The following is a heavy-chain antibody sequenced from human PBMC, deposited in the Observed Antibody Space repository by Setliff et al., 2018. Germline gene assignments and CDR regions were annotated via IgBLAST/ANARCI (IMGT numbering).Heavy chain of an antibody. CDR2: LSSDGSVT. Sequence: GGSLRLSCAASGFTFNNYWMHWVRQAPGKGLVWVSGLSSDGSVTVYADSVKGRFTISRDNAKNSLSLQMNSLRGDDTAVYYCARWNWGKGTTVTVSS. V-gene: IGHV3-74*01. CDR3: ARWN. CDR1: GFTFNNYW. J-gene: IGHJ6*04. D-gene: IGHD1-1*01.